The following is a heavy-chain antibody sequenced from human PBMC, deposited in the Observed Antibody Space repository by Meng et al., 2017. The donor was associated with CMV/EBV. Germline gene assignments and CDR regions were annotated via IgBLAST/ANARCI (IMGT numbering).Heavy chain of an antibody. CDR3: ARAYSGDY. J-gene: IGHJ4*02. CDR2: IKQDGSEK. V-gene: IGHV3-7*01. CDR1: GFTFSTYW. Sequence: GESLKISCAASGFTFSTYWMTWVRQAPGKGLEWVANIKQDGSEKYYVDSVEGRFTISRDNAKNTLYLQMNSLRAEDTAVYYCARAYSGDYWGQGTLVTVSS. D-gene: IGHD5-12*01.